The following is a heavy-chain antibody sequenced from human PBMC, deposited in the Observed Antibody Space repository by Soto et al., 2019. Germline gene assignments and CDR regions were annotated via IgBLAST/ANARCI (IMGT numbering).Heavy chain of an antibody. CDR2: VYYTGST. D-gene: IGHD2-21*02. V-gene: IGHV4-30-4*01. CDR1: GASIRSTDYY. CDR3: VRTARQGAVAPHWFDR. Sequence: SETLSLTCTVSGASIRSTDYYWSWIRQAPGKGLEWIGYVYYTGSTYYNPSLVSRLTISVDTSKNQFSLKLTSVTAAETAVYYCVRTARQGAVAPHWFDRWGQGTQVTVSS. J-gene: IGHJ5*02.